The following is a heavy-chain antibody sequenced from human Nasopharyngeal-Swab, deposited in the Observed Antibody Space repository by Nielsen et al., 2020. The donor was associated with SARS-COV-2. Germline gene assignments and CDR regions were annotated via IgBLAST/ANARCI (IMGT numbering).Heavy chain of an antibody. CDR3: ARGGSSSWYYYYYGMDV. D-gene: IGHD6-13*01. CDR2: INHSGST. Sequence: LRLSCAVYGGSFSGYYWSWIRQPPGKGLEWIGEINHSGSTNYNPSLKSRVTISVDTSKNQFSLKLSSVTAADTAVYYCARGGSSSWYYYYYGMDVWGQGTTVTVSS. V-gene: IGHV4-34*01. CDR1: GGSFSGYY. J-gene: IGHJ6*02.